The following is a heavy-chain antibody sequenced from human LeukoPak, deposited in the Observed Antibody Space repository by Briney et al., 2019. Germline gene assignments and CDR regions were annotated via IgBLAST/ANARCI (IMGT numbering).Heavy chain of an antibody. CDR1: GYTFSDSY. D-gene: IGHD6-19*01. CDR2: IKPNGGGT. J-gene: IGHJ4*02. CDR3: AREKPAVPGTYFDY. V-gene: IGHV1-2*02. Sequence: ASVKVSCKSSGYTFSDSYIHWVRQAPGQGLEWMGWIKPNGGGTQYAQKFQDRVTMTRDTSVSSTYMELSGLRSDDTAVYYCAREKPAVPGTYFDYWGQGSLVTVSS.